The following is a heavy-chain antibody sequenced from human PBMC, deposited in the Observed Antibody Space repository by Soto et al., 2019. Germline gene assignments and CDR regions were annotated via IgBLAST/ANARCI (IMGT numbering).Heavy chain of an antibody. J-gene: IGHJ6*02. CDR1: GFTFSSYS. CDR2: ISSSSSYI. CDR3: ARDMQRYSSSSPPAYGMDV. D-gene: IGHD6-6*01. Sequence: KIGGSLRLSCAASGFTFSSYSMNWVRQAPGKGLEWVSSISSSSSYIYYADSVKGRFTISRDNAKNSLYLQMNSLRAEDTAVYYCARDMQRYSSSSPPAYGMDVWGQGTTVTVSS. V-gene: IGHV3-21*01.